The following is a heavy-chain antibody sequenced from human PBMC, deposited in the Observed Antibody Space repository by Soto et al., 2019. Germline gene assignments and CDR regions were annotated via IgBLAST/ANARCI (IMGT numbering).Heavy chain of an antibody. Sequence: QVQLVESGGGVVQPGRSLRLSCAASGFTFSSYAMHWVRQAPGKGLEWVAVISYDGSNKYYADSVKGRFTISRDNSKNTLYLQMHRLKAEDRAVYYCAQVGIPPESYYYGMEVWGQGATGNVFS. CDR2: ISYDGSNK. CDR3: AQVGIPPESYYYGMEV. J-gene: IGHJ6*02. V-gene: IGHV3-30-3*01. CDR1: GFTFSSYA. D-gene: IGHD2-21*01.